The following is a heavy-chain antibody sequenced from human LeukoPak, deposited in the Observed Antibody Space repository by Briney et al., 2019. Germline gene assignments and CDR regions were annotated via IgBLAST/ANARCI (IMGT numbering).Heavy chain of an antibody. V-gene: IGHV3-21*01. J-gene: IGHJ6*02. D-gene: IGHD2-15*01. CDR1: GFTFRSYS. Sequence: GGSLRLSCAASGFTFRSYSMNWVRQAPGKGLEWVCSITSSSSFIYHAESVKGRFTISRDNAKNSLYLQMNSLRAEDTAVYYCARDMPGRDCSGGSCYGYGLDVWGQGTTVTVSS. CDR2: ITSSSSFI. CDR3: ARDMPGRDCSGGSCYGYGLDV.